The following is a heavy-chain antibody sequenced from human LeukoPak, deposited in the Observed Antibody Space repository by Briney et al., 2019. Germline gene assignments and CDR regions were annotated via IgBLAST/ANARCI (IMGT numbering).Heavy chain of an antibody. V-gene: IGHV3-30*18. CDR3: AKEGYADAFDI. D-gene: IGHD1-1*01. Sequence: GGSLRLSCAASGFTFSSYGMHWVRQAPGKGLEWVAVISYDGSNKYYADSVKGRFTISRDNSKNTLYPQMNSLRAEDTAVYYCAKEGYADAFDIWGQGTMVTVSS. J-gene: IGHJ3*02. CDR2: ISYDGSNK. CDR1: GFTFSSYG.